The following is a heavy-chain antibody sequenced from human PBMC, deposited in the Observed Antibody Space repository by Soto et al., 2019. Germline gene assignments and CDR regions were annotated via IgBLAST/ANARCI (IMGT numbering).Heavy chain of an antibody. CDR2: IYPGDSDT. V-gene: IGHV5-51*01. CDR3: ARIKSLGAAGYYYYYYGMDV. D-gene: IGHD6-13*01. Sequence: PGESLKISCKGSGYSFTSYWIGWVRQMPGKGLEWMGIIYPGDSDTRYSPSFQGQVTISADKSISTAYLQWSSLKASDTAMYYCARIKSLGAAGYYYYYYGMDVWGQGTTVTVSS. CDR1: GYSFTSYW. J-gene: IGHJ6*02.